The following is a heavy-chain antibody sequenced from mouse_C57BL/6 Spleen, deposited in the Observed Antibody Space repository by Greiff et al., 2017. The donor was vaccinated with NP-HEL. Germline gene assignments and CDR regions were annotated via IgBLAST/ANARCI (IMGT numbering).Heavy chain of an antibody. J-gene: IGHJ4*01. Sequence: QVQLQQPGAELVRPGTSVKLSCKASGYTFTSYWMHWVKQRPGQGLEWIGVIDPSDSYTNYNQKFKGKATLTVDTSSSTAYMQVSSLTSEDSAVYYCARPTVGPYYYAMDNLGQGTSVTVSS. CDR3: ARPTVGPYYYAMDN. D-gene: IGHD2-14*01. CDR2: IDPSDSYT. V-gene: IGHV1-59*01. CDR1: GYTFTSYW.